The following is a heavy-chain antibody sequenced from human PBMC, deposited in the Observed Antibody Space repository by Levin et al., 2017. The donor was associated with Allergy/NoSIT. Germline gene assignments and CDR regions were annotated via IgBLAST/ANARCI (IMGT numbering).Heavy chain of an antibody. V-gene: IGHV3-21*01. CDR3: ARVVVVAALSSEDWFDP. CDR2: ISSSSSYI. D-gene: IGHD2-15*01. Sequence: GESLKISCAASGFTFSSYSMNWVRQAPGKGLEWVSSISSSSSYIYYADSVKGRFTISRDNAKNSLYLQMNSLRAEDTAVYYCARVVVVAALSSEDWFDPWGQGTLVTVSS. CDR1: GFTFSSYS. J-gene: IGHJ5*02.